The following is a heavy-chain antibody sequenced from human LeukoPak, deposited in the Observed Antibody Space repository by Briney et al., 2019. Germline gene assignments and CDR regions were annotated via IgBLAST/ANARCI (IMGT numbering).Heavy chain of an antibody. J-gene: IGHJ4*02. CDR1: GGSISSSSYY. D-gene: IGHD3-10*01. CDR2: INHSGST. CDR3: ARENYYGSGTFDY. V-gene: IGHV4-39*07. Sequence: SETLSLTCTVSGGSISSSSYYWSWIRHPPGKGLEWIGEINHSGSTNYNPSLKSRVTISVDTSKNQFSLKLSSVTAADTAVYYCARENYYGSGTFDYWGQGTLVTVSS.